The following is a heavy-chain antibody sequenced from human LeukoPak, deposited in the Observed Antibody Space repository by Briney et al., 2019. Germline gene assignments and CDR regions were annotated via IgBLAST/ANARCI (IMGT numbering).Heavy chain of an antibody. V-gene: IGHV4-4*07. Sequence: SETLTLTCTVSGGSISSYYWSWIRQPAGKGLEWIGRIYTSGSTNYNPSLKSRVTMSVDTSKNQFSLKLSSVTAADTAVYYCARVIVVAGTDYMDVWGKGTTVTVSS. D-gene: IGHD6-19*01. J-gene: IGHJ6*03. CDR1: GGSISSYY. CDR2: IYTSGST. CDR3: ARVIVVAGTDYMDV.